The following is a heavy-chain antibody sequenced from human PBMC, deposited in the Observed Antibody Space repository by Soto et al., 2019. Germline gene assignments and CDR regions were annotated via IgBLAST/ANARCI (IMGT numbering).Heavy chain of an antibody. Sequence: SETLSLTCTVSGGSISSSSYYWGWIRQPPGKGLEWIGSIYYSGSTYYNPSLKSRVTISVDTSKNQFSLKLSSVTAADTAVYYCARLRLYCSSTSCYPEFDYWGQGTLVTVS. J-gene: IGHJ4*02. CDR1: GGSISSSSYY. CDR3: ARLRLYCSSTSCYPEFDY. D-gene: IGHD2-2*01. CDR2: IYYSGST. V-gene: IGHV4-39*01.